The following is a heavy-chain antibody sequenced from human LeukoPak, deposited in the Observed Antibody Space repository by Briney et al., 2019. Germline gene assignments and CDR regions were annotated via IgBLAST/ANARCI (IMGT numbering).Heavy chain of an antibody. D-gene: IGHD3-10*01. Sequence: GGSLRLSCAASGFTFRSYAMSWVRQGPGKGLEWVSAISGSGGSTYYADSVKGRFTISRDNSKNTLYLQMNSLRAEDTAVYYCAKDGSGSYYSNDWGQGTLVTVSS. CDR3: AKDGSGSYYSND. CDR1: GFTFRSYA. V-gene: IGHV3-23*01. J-gene: IGHJ4*02. CDR2: ISGSGGST.